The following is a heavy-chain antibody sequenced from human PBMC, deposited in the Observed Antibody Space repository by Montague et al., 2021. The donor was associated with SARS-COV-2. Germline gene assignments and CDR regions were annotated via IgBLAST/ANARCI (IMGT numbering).Heavy chain of an antibody. J-gene: IGHJ3*01. D-gene: IGHD3-22*01. CDR3: ARIQGITMIVVVIGAFDL. CDR1: GGSISSGGYY. CDR2: IYYSGST. Sequence: TLSLTCTVSGGSISSGGYYWSWIRQRPGKGLEWIGYIYYSGSTYYNPSLKSRVTISVDTSKNQFSLKLSSVTAADTAVYYCARIQGITMIVVVIGAFDLWGQGTMVTVSS. V-gene: IGHV4-31*03.